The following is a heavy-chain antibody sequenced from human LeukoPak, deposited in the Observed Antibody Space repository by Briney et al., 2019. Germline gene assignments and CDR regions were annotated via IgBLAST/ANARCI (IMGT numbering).Heavy chain of an antibody. CDR1: EYTFTSYY. CDR3: ARGTMVRGVAYCYMDV. D-gene: IGHD3-10*01. V-gene: IGHV1-46*01. CDR2: INPSGGST. J-gene: IGHJ6*03. Sequence: ASVKVSCKTSEYTFTSYYMHWVRQAPGQGLEWMGIINPSGGSTSYAQKFQGRVTMTRDMSTSTVYMELSSLRSEDTAVYYCARGTMVRGVAYCYMDVWGKGTTVTVSS.